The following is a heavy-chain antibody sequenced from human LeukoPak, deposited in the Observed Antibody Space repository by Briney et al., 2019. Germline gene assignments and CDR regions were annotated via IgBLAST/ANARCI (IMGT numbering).Heavy chain of an antibody. J-gene: IGHJ4*02. V-gene: IGHV1-2*02. CDR1: GYTFTGYY. D-gene: IGHD2-21*02. CDR3: AKGSPTKSIVVVTAVDY. CDR2: IDPNSGGT. Sequence: GASVKVSCKASGYTFTGYYMHWVRQAPGQGLEWMGWIDPNSGGTNYAQKFQGRVTMTRDTSISTAYMELSRLRSDDTAVYYCAKGSPTKSIVVVTAVDYWGQGTLVTVSS.